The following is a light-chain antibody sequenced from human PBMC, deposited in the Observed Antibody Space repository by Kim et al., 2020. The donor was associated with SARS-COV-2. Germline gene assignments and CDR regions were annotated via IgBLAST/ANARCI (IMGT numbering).Light chain of an antibody. Sequence: QTATLTCTGNNNKIGNHGASWLQQHQGRPPTRLSYTTDRRPSAISERFSASRSGNTASLTITGLQPEDEADYYCSAWDSSLNAWVFGGGTQLTVL. V-gene: IGLV10-54*01. CDR3: SAWDSSLNAWV. CDR1: NNKIGNHG. CDR2: TTD. J-gene: IGLJ3*02.